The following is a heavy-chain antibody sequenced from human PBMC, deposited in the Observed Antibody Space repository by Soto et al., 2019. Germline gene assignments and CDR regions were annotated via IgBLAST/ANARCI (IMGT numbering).Heavy chain of an antibody. Sequence: QLQLQDSGSGLVKPSQTLSLTCAVAGGSISSGGYSWSWILQPPGKGLEWIGYIYHSGSTYYNPSIMSRVTISVDRSKDQFSQKLSSVTAADTAGYNSAGGPGVARNSWGQGTLVSVSS. V-gene: IGHV4-30-2*01. J-gene: IGHJ4*02. CDR1: GGSISSGGYS. CDR2: IYHSGST. CDR3: AGGPGVARNS. D-gene: IGHD5-12*01.